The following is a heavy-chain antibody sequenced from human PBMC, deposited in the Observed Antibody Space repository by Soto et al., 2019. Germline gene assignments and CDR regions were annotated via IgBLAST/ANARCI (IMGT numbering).Heavy chain of an antibody. D-gene: IGHD1-20*01. CDR2: IHLGGTT. V-gene: IGHV4-4*02. J-gene: IGHJ5*02. CDR3: AGGDNWRLDL. CDR1: GDSITSSAW. Sequence: QVQLQESGPGLVKPSGTLSLTCAVSGDSITSSAWWSCVRQPPGKGLEWIGEIHLGGTTNYNPSLKSRVTISVDNSKNQFSLILNSVTAADTAIYYCAGGDNWRLDLWGQGTLVNASS.